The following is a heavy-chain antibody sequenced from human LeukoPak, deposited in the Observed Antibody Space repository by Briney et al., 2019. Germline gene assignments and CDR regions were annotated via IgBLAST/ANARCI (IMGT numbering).Heavy chain of an antibody. V-gene: IGHV4-61*02. Sequence: SETLSLTCTVSGGSISSGSYYWSWIRQPAGKGLEWIGRIYTSGSTNYNPSLKSRVTISVDTSKNQFSLKLSSVTAADTAVYYCARGIVGAAGGYWGQGTLVTVSS. J-gene: IGHJ4*02. D-gene: IGHD1-26*01. CDR3: ARGIVGAAGGY. CDR1: GGSISSGSYY. CDR2: IYTSGST.